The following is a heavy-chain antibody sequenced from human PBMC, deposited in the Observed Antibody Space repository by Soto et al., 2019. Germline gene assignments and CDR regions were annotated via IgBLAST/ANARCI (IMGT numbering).Heavy chain of an antibody. CDR1: GFSLSSYT. CDR3: GRNVLAVTEDAVDV. D-gene: IGHD4-4*01. V-gene: IGHV3-21*01. J-gene: IGHJ3*01. Sequence: EEQLVESGGGLVKPGGSLRLSCVASGFSLSSYTMSWVRQAPGKGLEWVSAIGSSMGYIYYAESVTGRFTISRDNAQNSLFLEMKSLRAEDTALYFCGRNVLAVTEDAVDVWGQGTMVTVSS. CDR2: IGSSMGYI.